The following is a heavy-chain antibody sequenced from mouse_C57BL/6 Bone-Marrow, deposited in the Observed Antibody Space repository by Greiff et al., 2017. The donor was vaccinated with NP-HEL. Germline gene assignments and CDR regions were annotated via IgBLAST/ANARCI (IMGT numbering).Heavy chain of an antibody. J-gene: IGHJ2*01. V-gene: IGHV1-81*01. CDR3: ARLGRDYFGY. CDR2: IYPRSGNT. CDR1: GYTFTSYG. Sequence: QVQLQQSGAELARPGASVKLSCKASGYTFTSYGISWVKQRTGQGLEWIGEIYPRSGNTYYNEKFKGKATLTADKSSSTAYMELRSLTSEDSAVYFCARLGRDYFGYWGQGTTLLVSS.